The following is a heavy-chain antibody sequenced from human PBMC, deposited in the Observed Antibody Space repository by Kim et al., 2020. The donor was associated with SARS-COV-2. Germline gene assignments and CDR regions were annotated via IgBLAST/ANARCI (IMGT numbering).Heavy chain of an antibody. Sequence: GGSLRLSCAASGFPLRTYGMYWVRQAPGKGLEWVSYIYLTTNHADFVKGRVTISKDNAQNTLYLQLNSLTDEDTAVYYCARARGSGYMDVWGQGTTVTVSS. V-gene: IGHV3-48*02. D-gene: IGHD2-15*01. J-gene: IGHJ6*02. CDR1: GFPLRTYG. CDR3: ARARGSGYMDV. CDR2: IYLTT.